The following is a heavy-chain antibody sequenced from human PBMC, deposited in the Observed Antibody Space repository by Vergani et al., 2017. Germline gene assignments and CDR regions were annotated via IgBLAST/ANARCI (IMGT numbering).Heavy chain of an antibody. Sequence: QVQLVQSGAEVKKPGSSVKVSCKASGGTFSSYAISWVRQAPGQGLEWMGGIITIFGTANYAQKFQGRVTITADESTSTAYMELSSLRSEDTALYYCATLIAAAGKPEYFQHWGQGTLVTVSS. CDR1: GGTFSSYA. D-gene: IGHD6-13*01. V-gene: IGHV1-69*01. J-gene: IGHJ1*01. CDR2: IITIFGTA. CDR3: ATLIAAAGKPEYFQH.